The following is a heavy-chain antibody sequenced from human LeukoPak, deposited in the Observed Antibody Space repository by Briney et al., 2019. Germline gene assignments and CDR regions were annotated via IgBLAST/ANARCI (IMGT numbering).Heavy chain of an antibody. CDR1: GFTFDDYA. J-gene: IGHJ5*02. CDR2: ISWNSGSI. D-gene: IGHD2-21*02. Sequence: GRSLRLSCAASGFTFDDYAMHWVRQAPGKGLEWVSGISWNSGSIGYADSVKGRFTISRDNAKNSLYLQMNSLRAEDTALYYCAKGPSVTATIDHWGQGTLVTVSS. CDR3: AKGPSVTATIDH. V-gene: IGHV3-9*01.